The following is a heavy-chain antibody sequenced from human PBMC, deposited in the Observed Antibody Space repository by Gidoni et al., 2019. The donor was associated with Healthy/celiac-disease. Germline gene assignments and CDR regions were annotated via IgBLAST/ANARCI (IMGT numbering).Heavy chain of an antibody. J-gene: IGHJ6*02. CDR3: ARDFVVSEYCSGGSCYGLDYYDYGMDV. V-gene: IGHV3-33*01. D-gene: IGHD2-15*01. Sequence: VQLVESGGGVVQPGRSLRLSCASSGFTFSRSALHWFRHAPGKGLAWVAVIWYDGSNKDYAGSWKGRFTISRENSKNTLYLQMNSRRAEDTAVYYCARDFVVSEYCSGGSCYGLDYYDYGMDVWGQGTTVTVSS. CDR1: GFTFSRSA. CDR2: IWYDGSNK.